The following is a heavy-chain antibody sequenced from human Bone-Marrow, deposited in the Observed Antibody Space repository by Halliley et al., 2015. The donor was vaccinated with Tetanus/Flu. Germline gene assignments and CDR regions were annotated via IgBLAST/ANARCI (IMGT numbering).Heavy chain of an antibody. V-gene: IGHV3-7*03. CDR3: ARDRYRVFDY. Sequence: KGLEWVAKINQDGSENYYVDSVRGRFTISRDNAKNSLYLQMNSLRAEDTAVYFCARDRYRVFDYWGQGTLVTVSS. J-gene: IGHJ4*02. CDR2: INQDGSEN. D-gene: IGHD5-12*01.